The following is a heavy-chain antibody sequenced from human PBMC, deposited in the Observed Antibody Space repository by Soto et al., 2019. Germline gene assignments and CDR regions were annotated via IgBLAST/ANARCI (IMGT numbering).Heavy chain of an antibody. Sequence: GGSLRLSCAASGFTFSSYSMNWVRQAPGKGLEWVSLIYSGGSTYYADSVKGRFTISRDDSKNTLYLQMSSLRAEDTAVYYCATRPLLPGAPWGQGTMVTVSS. CDR1: GFTFSSYS. D-gene: IGHD3-22*01. CDR3: ATRPLLPGAP. J-gene: IGHJ3*01. V-gene: IGHV3-53*01. CDR2: IYSGGST.